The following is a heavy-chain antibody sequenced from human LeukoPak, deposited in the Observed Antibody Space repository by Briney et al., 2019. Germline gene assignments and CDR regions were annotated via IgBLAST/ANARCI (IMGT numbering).Heavy chain of an antibody. CDR3: GLNQLLLGDAFDI. CDR2: IYTRGST. V-gene: IGHV4-61*02. CDR1: GGSISSGSYY. Sequence: SETLSLTCTVSGGSISSGSYYWSWIRQPAGKGLEWIGRIYTRGSTNYNPSLKSRVTISVDTPKNQFSLKLSSVTAADTAVYYCGLNQLLLGDAFDIWGQGTMVTVSS. J-gene: IGHJ3*02. D-gene: IGHD2-2*01.